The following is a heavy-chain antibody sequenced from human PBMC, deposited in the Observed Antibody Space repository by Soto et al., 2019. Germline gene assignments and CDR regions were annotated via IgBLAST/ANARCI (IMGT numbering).Heavy chain of an antibody. CDR2: ISWNSGSI. CDR3: ARVRFLEWLLEGYYYYGMDV. J-gene: IGHJ6*02. CDR1: GFTFDDYA. V-gene: IGHV3-9*01. Sequence: GGSLRLSCAASGFTFDDYAMHWVRQAPGKGLEWVSGISWNSGSIYYADSVKGRFTISRDNAKNSLYLQMNSLRAEDTAVYYCARVRFLEWLLEGYYYYGMDVWGQGTTVTVSS. D-gene: IGHD3-3*01.